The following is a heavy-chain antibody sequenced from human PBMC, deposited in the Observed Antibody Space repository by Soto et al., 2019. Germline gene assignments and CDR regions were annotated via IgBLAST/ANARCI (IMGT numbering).Heavy chain of an antibody. Sequence: PSETLSLTCTVSGGSISSYYWSWIRQPPGKGLEWIGYIYYSGSSNCNPSLESRVTISVDTSKKQFSLKLTSVTAADTAVYYCARVRDCSSTRCYWFDYWGQGTLVTVSS. D-gene: IGHD2-2*01. CDR2: IYYSGSS. J-gene: IGHJ4*02. V-gene: IGHV4-59*08. CDR3: ARVRDCSSTRCYWFDY. CDR1: GGSISSYY.